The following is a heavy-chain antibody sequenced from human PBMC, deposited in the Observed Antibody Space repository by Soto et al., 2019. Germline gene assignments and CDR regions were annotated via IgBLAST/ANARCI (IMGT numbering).Heavy chain of an antibody. Sequence: PGGSLRLSCAASGFTFSSYAMHWVRQAPGKGLEYVSAISSNGGSTYYANSVKGRFTISRDNSKNTLYLQMGSLRDEDTAVYYCARVAGATLADYWGQGTLVTVSS. CDR2: ISSNGGST. CDR1: GFTFSSYA. D-gene: IGHD1-26*01. J-gene: IGHJ4*02. V-gene: IGHV3-64*01. CDR3: ARVAGATLADY.